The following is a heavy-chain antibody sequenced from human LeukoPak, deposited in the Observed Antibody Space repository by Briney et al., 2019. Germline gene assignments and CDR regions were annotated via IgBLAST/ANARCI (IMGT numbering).Heavy chain of an antibody. CDR1: GFTFSSYS. CDR3: ARIGSNFNKPSRYYYYYYIDV. Sequence: GGSLRLSCAASGFTFSSYSMNWVRQAPGKGLEWVSYISSSSSTIYYADSVKGRFTISRDNAKNSLYLQMNSLRAEDTAVYYCARIGSNFNKPSRYYYYYYIDVWGKGTTVTVSS. V-gene: IGHV3-48*01. D-gene: IGHD4-11*01. J-gene: IGHJ6*03. CDR2: ISSSSSTI.